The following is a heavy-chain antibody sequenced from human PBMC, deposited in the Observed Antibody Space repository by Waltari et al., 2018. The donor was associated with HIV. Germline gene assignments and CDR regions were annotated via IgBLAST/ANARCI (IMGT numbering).Heavy chain of an antibody. V-gene: IGHV3-15*01. CDR1: GFTFSNAW. J-gene: IGHJ4*02. Sequence: EVHLVESGGDLLKPGGCIRLSCAASGFTFSNAWMTWVRQAPGKGLEWVGRIKSKSDGGTTDYNAAVKGRFTISRDDSKTTLFLQMNSLKTEDTAVYYCTTEEGYGSGSYLDYWGQGTPLTVSS. CDR3: TTEEGYGSGSYLDY. D-gene: IGHD3-10*01. CDR2: IKSKSDGGTT.